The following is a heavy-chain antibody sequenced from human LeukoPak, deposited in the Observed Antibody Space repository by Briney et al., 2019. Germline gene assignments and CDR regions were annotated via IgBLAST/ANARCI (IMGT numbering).Heavy chain of an antibody. J-gene: IGHJ3*02. CDR1: GYTFTNYA. V-gene: IGHV1-3*01. CDR2: INAGNGNT. D-gene: IGHD3-22*01. CDR3: ARDRGLYYYDSSGYYDTDAFDI. Sequence: GASVSVSFKASGYTFTNYAMHWVRQAPGQRLEWMGWINAGNGNTKYSQKFQGRVTITRDTSASTAYMELSSLRSEDTAVYYSARDRGLYYYDSSGYYDTDAFDIWGQGTMVTVSS.